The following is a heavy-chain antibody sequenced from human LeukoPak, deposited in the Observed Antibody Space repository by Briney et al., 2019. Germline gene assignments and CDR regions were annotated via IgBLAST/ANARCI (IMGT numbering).Heavy chain of an antibody. V-gene: IGHV1-18*01. J-gene: IGHJ3*02. CDR1: GGTFSSYA. Sequence: ASVKVSCKASGGTFSSYAISWVRQAPGQGLEWMGWINPNNGNTNYAQKLQGRVTMTTDTSTSTAYMELRSLRSDDTAVYYCVREESYYDSSGHAFDIWGQGTMVTVSS. D-gene: IGHD3-22*01. CDR3: VREESYYDSSGHAFDI. CDR2: INPNNGNT.